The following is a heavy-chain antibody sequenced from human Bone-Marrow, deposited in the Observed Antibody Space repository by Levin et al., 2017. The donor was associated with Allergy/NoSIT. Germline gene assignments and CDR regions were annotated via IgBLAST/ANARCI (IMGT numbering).Heavy chain of an antibody. CDR1: GFTVSNNY. CDR2: IYSAGST. D-gene: IGHD4/OR15-4a*01. CDR3: ARGGDYGNY. Sequence: PVASVKVSCAASGFTVSNNYMRWVRQPPGKGLEWVSLIYSAGSTYYADSVKGRFTISRDKSKNTLYLQMNSLRAEDTAVYYCARGGDYGNYWGQGTLVTVSS. V-gene: IGHV3-66*01. J-gene: IGHJ4*02.